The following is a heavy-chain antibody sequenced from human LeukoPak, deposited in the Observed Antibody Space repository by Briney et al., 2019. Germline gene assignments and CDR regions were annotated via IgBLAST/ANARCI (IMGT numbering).Heavy chain of an antibody. J-gene: IGHJ4*02. D-gene: IGHD2-8*01. CDR1: GGSFSGHY. V-gene: IGHV4-34*01. CDR3: ARGGGLRMFYASPFNY. Sequence: ASETLSLICAVYGGSFSGHYWSWIRQAPGKGLEWIGEINESGSTNYNPSLKSRVTISGDTSKNQFSLKLSSLTAADTAVHYCARGGGLRMFYASPFNYWGQGTLVTVSS. CDR2: INESGST.